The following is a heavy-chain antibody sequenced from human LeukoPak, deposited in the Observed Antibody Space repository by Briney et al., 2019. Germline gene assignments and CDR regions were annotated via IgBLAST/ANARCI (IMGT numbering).Heavy chain of an antibody. CDR1: GGTFSSYA. J-gene: IGHJ3*02. D-gene: IGHD3-10*01. V-gene: IGHV1-69*04. CDR2: IIPILGIA. Sequence: SVTVSCKASGGTFSSYAISWVRQAPGQGLEWMGRIIPILGIANYAQKFQGRVTITADKSTSTAYMELSSLRSEDTAVYYCARDDYYGSGSYYSNYDDAFDIWGQGTMVTVSS. CDR3: ARDDYYGSGSYYSNYDDAFDI.